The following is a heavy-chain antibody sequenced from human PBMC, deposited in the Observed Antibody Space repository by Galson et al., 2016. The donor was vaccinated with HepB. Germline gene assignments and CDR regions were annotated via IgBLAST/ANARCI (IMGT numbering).Heavy chain of an antibody. Sequence: SLRLSCAASGFSFITYSSNWVRQTPEKGLEWVSSISSDRRYKFYADSLKGRFTISRDNAKNSLYLQVNSLRAEDTGVYYCARSGWTGNFDYWGQGTLVTVSS. V-gene: IGHV3-21*01. CDR2: ISSDRRYK. CDR1: GFSFITYS. CDR3: ARSGWTGNFDY. J-gene: IGHJ4*02. D-gene: IGHD3/OR15-3a*01.